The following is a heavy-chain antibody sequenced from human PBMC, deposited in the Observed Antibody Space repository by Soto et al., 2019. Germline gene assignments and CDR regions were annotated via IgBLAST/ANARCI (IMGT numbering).Heavy chain of an antibody. CDR1: GFPFTGYA. V-gene: IGHV3-23*01. J-gene: IGHJ4*02. CDR3: ANSRVSIVRALIIIPNF. D-gene: IGHD3-10*01. CDR2: IRGHGDAT. Sequence: EVQLLESGGGLVQPGGSLRLSCAASGFPFTGYAMSWVRQAPGKGLEWVSAIRGHGDATFYADSVKGRFTISRDNSKNTLYLHMNSLRAEDTALYYCANSRVSIVRALIIIPNFWGQGTLVTVSS.